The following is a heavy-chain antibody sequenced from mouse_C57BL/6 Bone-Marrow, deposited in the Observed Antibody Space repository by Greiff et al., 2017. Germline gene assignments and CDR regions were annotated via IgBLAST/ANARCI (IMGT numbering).Heavy chain of an antibody. CDR1: GYTFTSYW. V-gene: IGHV1-50*01. CDR3: ARSGTLGFAY. CDR2: IDPSDSCT. Sequence: QVQLQQPGAELVKPGASVKLSCKASGYTFTSYWMQWVKQRPGQGLEWIGEIDPSDSCTNYNQKFKGKATLTVDTSSSTAYMQLSSLTSEDSAVYYCARSGTLGFAYWGQGTLVTVSA. J-gene: IGHJ3*01. D-gene: IGHD3-1*01.